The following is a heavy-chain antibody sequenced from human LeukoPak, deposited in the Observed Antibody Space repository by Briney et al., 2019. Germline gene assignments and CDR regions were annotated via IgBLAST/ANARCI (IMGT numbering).Heavy chain of an antibody. Sequence: PWASVKVSCKASGYTFTGYYMHWVRQAPGQGLEWMGRINPNSGGTNYAQKFQGRVTMTRDTSISTAYMELSRLRSDDTAVYYCARSPLRPITISGVGPAPFDYWGQGTLVTVSS. CDR2: INPNSGGT. J-gene: IGHJ4*02. CDR3: ARSPLRPITISGVGPAPFDY. D-gene: IGHD3-3*01. V-gene: IGHV1-2*06. CDR1: GYTFTGYY.